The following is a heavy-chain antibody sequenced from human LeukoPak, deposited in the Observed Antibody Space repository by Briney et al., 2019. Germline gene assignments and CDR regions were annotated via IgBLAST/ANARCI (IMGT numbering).Heavy chain of an antibody. J-gene: IGHJ6*02. CDR2: ISSSSSYI. CDR3: ARDHMYYYYYGMDV. CDR1: GFTFSSYS. V-gene: IGHV3-21*01. Sequence: GRSLRLSCAASGFTFSSYSMNWVRQAPGKGLEWVSSISSSSSYIYYADSVKGRFTISRDNAKNSLYLQMNSLRAEDTAVYYCARDHMYYYYYGMDVWGQGTTVTVSS.